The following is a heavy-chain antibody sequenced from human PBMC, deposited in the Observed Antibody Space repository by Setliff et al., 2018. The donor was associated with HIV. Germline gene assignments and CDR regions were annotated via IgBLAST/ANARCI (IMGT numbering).Heavy chain of an antibody. J-gene: IGHJ4*02. CDR1: GGSISSGDYY. V-gene: IGHV4-30-4*08. CDR3: ARTYSSNWYIDY. CDR2: IYYSGST. D-gene: IGHD6-13*01. Sequence: NPSETLSLTCTVSGGSISSGDYYWSWIRQPPGKGLEWIGYIYYSGSTYYNPSLKSRVTISVDTSKNQFFLKVTSVTAADTAVYYCARTYSSNWYIDYWGQGTLVTVSS.